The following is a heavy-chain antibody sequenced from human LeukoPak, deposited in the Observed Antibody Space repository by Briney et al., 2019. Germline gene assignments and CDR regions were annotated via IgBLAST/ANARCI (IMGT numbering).Heavy chain of an antibody. V-gene: IGHV3-30*04. CDR3: ARERGYSGYDSREYNYFDY. Sequence: RSLRLSCAASEFTFISYTVHWVRQAPGKGLEWVALISYDGSYKYYADSVKGRFTISRDNSKNTLYLQMKSLRTEDTAVYYCARERGYSGYDSREYNYFDYWGQGTLVTVSS. D-gene: IGHD5-12*01. CDR1: EFTFISYT. CDR2: ISYDGSYK. J-gene: IGHJ4*02.